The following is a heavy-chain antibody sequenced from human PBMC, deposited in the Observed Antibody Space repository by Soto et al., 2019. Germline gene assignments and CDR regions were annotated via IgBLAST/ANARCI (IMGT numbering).Heavy chain of an antibody. J-gene: IGHJ4*02. V-gene: IGHV1-69*01. CDR3: ASSWNYAGTMVRGVIPFDY. Sequence: QVQLVQSGAEVKKPGSSVKVSCKASGGTFSSYAISWVRQAPGQGLEWMGGIIPIFGTANYAQKFQGRVTITADESTSTAYMELRSLRSEDTAVYYCASSWNYAGTMVRGVIPFDYWGQGTLVTVSS. D-gene: IGHD3-10*01. CDR2: IIPIFGTA. CDR1: GGTFSSYA.